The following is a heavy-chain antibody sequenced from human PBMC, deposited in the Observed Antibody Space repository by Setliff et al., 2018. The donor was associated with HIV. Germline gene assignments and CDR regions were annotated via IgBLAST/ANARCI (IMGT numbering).Heavy chain of an antibody. CDR2: ISSSSSYI. Sequence: GESLRLSCAASGFTFSSYSMNWVRQAPGKGLEWVSSISSSSSYIYYADSVKGRFTISRDNAKNSLYLQMNSLRAEDTAVYYCARDSVGAFDYWGQGTLVTVSS. CDR1: GFTFSSYS. D-gene: IGHD1-26*01. V-gene: IGHV3-21*01. J-gene: IGHJ4*02. CDR3: ARDSVGAFDY.